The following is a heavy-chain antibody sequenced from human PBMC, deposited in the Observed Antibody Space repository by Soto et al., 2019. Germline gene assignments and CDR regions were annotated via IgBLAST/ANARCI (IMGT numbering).Heavy chain of an antibody. J-gene: IGHJ4*02. V-gene: IGHV3-66*01. CDR2: IYSAGSV. Sequence: GGSLRLSCAASGFTVSSYYMSWVRQAPGKGLEWVSVIYSAGSVDFADSVKGRFTISRDNSKNTLYLQMSSLRAEDTAVYYCARVPSSSYHYFDYWGQGT. D-gene: IGHD6-13*01. CDR1: GFTVSSYY. CDR3: ARVPSSSYHYFDY.